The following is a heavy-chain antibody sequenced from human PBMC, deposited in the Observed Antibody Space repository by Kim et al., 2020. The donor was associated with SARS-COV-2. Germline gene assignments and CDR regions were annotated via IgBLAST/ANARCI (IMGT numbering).Heavy chain of an antibody. CDR3: ARAAYSSSWFNNWFDP. D-gene: IGHD6-13*01. Sequence: SLKSRVTISVDTSKNQFSLKLSSVTAADTAVYYCARAAYSSSWFNNWFDPWGQGTLVTVSS. J-gene: IGHJ5*02. V-gene: IGHV4-59*01.